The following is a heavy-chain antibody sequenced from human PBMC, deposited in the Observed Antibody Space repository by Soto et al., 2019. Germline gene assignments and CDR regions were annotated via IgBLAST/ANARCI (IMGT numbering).Heavy chain of an antibody. D-gene: IGHD1-7*01. CDR3: EKDHRAGGNYGFYSDF. CDR2: SSATGAGT. J-gene: IGHJ4*02. Sequence: EVQLLESGGGLVQPGGSLRLSCAASGFTFSSYGMTWVRQAPGKGLEWVSFSSATGAGTYYADSVKGRFTISRDNSKNTLYLQMTSLRADDTAVYYCEKDHRAGGNYGFYSDFWGQGALVIVSS. CDR1: GFTFSSYG. V-gene: IGHV3-23*01.